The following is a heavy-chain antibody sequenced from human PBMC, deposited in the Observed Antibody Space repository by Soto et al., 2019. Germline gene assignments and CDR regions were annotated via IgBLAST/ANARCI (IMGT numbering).Heavy chain of an antibody. Sequence: SVTVSCKASGCTFSSYAISWVRQAPGQGLEWMGGIIPIFGTANYAQKFQGRVTITADESTSTAYMELSSLRSEDTAVYYCATRRYYDFWSGYSATNYYYHYGMDVWGQGTTVTVSS. J-gene: IGHJ6*02. CDR2: IIPIFGTA. CDR1: GCTFSSYA. CDR3: ATRRYYDFWSGYSATNYYYHYGMDV. V-gene: IGHV1-69*13. D-gene: IGHD3-3*01.